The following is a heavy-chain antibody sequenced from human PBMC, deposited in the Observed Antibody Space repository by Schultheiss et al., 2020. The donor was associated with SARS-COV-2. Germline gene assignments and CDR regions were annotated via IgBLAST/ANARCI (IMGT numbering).Heavy chain of an antibody. CDR3: ARIGEMATISFDY. CDR1: GFSLSTSGMC. J-gene: IGHJ4*02. V-gene: IGHV2-26*01. CDR2: IFSNDEK. Sequence: SGPTLVKPTQTLTLTCTFSGFSLSTSGMCVSWIRQPPGKALEWLAHIFSNDEKSYSTSLKSRLTISKDTSKSQVVLTMTNMDPVDTATYYCARIGEMATISFDYWGQGTLVTVSS. D-gene: IGHD5-24*01.